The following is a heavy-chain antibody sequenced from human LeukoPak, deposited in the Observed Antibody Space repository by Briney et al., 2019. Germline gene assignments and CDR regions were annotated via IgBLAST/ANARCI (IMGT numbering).Heavy chain of an antibody. V-gene: IGHV1-2*02. Sequence: ASVTVSCKASGYTFTDYYMHWVRQAPGQGLERMGWINPDSGGTNYAQNFQGRVTMTRDTSISTAYMELSRLRSDDTAVYYCARPFIETPSLGALDYWGQGTLVTVSS. J-gene: IGHJ4*02. CDR1: GYTFTDYY. CDR3: ARPFIETPSLGALDY. D-gene: IGHD4-23*01. CDR2: INPDSGGT.